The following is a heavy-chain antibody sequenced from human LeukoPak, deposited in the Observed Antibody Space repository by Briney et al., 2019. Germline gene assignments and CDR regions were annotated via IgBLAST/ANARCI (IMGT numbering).Heavy chain of an antibody. CDR3: ARDRSDVLTGYNDAFDI. J-gene: IGHJ3*02. Sequence: GGSLRLSCAASGFTFSSYWMSWVRQAPGVGLEGVATIKLDGREEYYLDSVKGRFTISKDNAKNSLHLQMSSLRAEDTGVYFCARDRSDVLTGYNDAFDIWGRGTMVTVSS. D-gene: IGHD3-9*01. V-gene: IGHV3-7*01. CDR2: IKLDGREE. CDR1: GFTFSSYW.